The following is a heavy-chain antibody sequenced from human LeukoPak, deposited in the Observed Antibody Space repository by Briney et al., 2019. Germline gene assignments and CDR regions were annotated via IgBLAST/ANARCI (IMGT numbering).Heavy chain of an antibody. CDR2: VDPEGGAT. J-gene: IGHJ4*02. CDR3: ATHSTGFDTNYFDY. V-gene: IGHV1-69-2*01. Sequence: ASVKVSCKASGHTFSDFYMHWVKQAPGKGLEWMGRVDPEGGATLLAEKFRDRVTLTADTSTDTAYMELSSLTSEDTAVYFCATHSTGFDTNYFDYWGQGTLVTVSS. CDR1: GHTFSDFY. D-gene: IGHD2/OR15-2a*01.